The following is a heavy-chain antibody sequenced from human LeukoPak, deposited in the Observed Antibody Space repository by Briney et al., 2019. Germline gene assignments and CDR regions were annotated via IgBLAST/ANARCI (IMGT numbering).Heavy chain of an antibody. CDR3: ARDSGCGGDCYSDYFDY. D-gene: IGHD2-21*02. CDR1: GGTFSSYA. CDR2: IIPIFGTA. V-gene: IGHV1-69*13. Sequence: SVKVSCKASGGTFSSYAISWVRQAPGQGLEWMGGIIPIFGTANYAQKFQGRVTITADESTSTAYMELSSLRSEDTAVYYCARDSGCGGDCYSDYFDYWGQGTLVTVSS. J-gene: IGHJ4*02.